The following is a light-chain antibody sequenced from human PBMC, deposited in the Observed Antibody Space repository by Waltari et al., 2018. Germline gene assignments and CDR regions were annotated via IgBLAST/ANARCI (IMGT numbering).Light chain of an antibody. Sequence: QSVLTQPPSASGTPGPRVTISCSGSTPHIGANSVSWYQQLPGTAPKLLISRNHQRPSGVPDRFSGSKSGTSASLAISGLRSEDEADFYCAAWDDSLSGVVFGGGTKLTVL. J-gene: IGLJ3*02. CDR3: AAWDDSLSGVV. CDR2: RNH. CDR1: TPHIGANS. V-gene: IGLV1-47*01.